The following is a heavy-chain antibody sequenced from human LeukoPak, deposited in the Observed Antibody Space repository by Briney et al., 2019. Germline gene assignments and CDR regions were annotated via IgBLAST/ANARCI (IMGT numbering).Heavy chain of an antibody. D-gene: IGHD3-10*01. CDR1: GFTYTNYW. J-gene: IGHJ5*02. V-gene: IGHV3-7*01. CDR3: ARWADDSGIYYIAS. CDR2: IKQDGSVE. Sequence: GGSLRLSCAASGFTYTNYWMAWVRQAPGKGLQWVASIKQDGSVEYYVDSVKGRFTISRDNAKNSHYLQTNSLRVEDMAVYYCARWADDSGIYYIASWGQGTLVTVSS.